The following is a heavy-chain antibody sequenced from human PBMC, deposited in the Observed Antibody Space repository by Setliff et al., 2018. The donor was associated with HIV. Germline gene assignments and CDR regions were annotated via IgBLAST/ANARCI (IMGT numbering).Heavy chain of an antibody. CDR2: IYYHGST. J-gene: IGHJ4*02. D-gene: IGHD3-16*01. CDR1: SGPISSTNYF. V-gene: IGHV4-39*01. Sequence: PSETLSLTCTVSSGPISSTNYFWGWIRQPPGKGLEWIGTIYYHGSTYYNPSLKSRVTISIDTSKNQFSLQLTSVTAADTAVYYCVNPSGAMGDFDSWGQGTLVTVSS. CDR3: VNPSGAMGDFDS.